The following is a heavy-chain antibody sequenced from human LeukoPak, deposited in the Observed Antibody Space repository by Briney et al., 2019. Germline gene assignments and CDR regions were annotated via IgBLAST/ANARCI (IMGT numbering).Heavy chain of an antibody. V-gene: IGHV1-2*02. Sequence: ASVKVSCKASGYTFTGYYMHWVRQAPGQGLEWMGWINPNSGGTNYAQKFQGRVTMTRDTSTSTVYMELSSLRSEDTAVYYCATLRPADIDYWGQGTLVTVSS. CDR1: GYTFTGYY. D-gene: IGHD5-12*01. CDR3: ATLRPADIDY. J-gene: IGHJ4*02. CDR2: INPNSGGT.